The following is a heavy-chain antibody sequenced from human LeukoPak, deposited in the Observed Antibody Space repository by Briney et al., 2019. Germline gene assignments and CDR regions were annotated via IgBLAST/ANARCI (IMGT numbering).Heavy chain of an antibody. J-gene: IGHJ4*02. CDR3: ASLPHRTRRDY. Sequence: PSETLSLTCTVSGGSISSSSYYWGWIRQPPGKGLEWIGSIYYSGSTYYNPSLKSRVTISVDTSKNQFSLKLSSVTAADTAVYYCASLPHRTRRDYWGQGTLVTVSS. CDR1: GGSISSSSYY. CDR2: IYYSGST. V-gene: IGHV4-39*07. D-gene: IGHD1-14*01.